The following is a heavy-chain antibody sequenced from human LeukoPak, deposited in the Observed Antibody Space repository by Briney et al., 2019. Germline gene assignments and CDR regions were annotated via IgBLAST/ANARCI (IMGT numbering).Heavy chain of an antibody. CDR3: ARVPSITMVRGPWFDP. J-gene: IGHJ5*02. Sequence: SVKVSCKASGGTFSSYAISWVRQAPGQGLEWMGGIIPIFGRANYAQKFQGRVTITADESTSTAYMELSSLRSEDTAVYYCARVPSITMVRGPWFDPWGQGTLVTVSS. D-gene: IGHD3-10*01. CDR2: IIPIFGRA. CDR1: GGTFSSYA. V-gene: IGHV1-69*13.